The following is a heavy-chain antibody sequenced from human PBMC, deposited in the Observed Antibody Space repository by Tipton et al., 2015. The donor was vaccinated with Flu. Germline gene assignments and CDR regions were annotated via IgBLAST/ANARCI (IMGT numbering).Heavy chain of an antibody. J-gene: IGHJ4*02. CDR2: IYPGDSDT. D-gene: IGHD2-21*01. CDR3: ARGLGAAFCGGECYSDY. Sequence: QLVQSGAEVKKPGESLKISCKASGYNFTKYWIAWVRQMPGKGLEWMGIIYPGDSDTRYSPSFQGQVTISADRSISTAYLQWNSLEASDTAIYYCARGLGAAFCGGECYSDYWGQGTLVTVSS. CDR1: GYNFTKYW. V-gene: IGHV5-51*01.